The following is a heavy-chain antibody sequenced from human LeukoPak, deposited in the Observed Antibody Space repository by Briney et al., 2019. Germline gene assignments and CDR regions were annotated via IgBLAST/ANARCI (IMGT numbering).Heavy chain of an antibody. CDR3: ARDCGSLGWQWLTQLRSDY. CDR1: GYTFTSYG. CDR2: ISAYNGNT. V-gene: IGHV1-18*01. Sequence: ASVKVSCKASGYTFTSYGISWVRQAPGQGLEWMGWISAYNGNTNYAQKLQGRVTMTTDTSTSTAYMELRSLRSDDTAVYYCARDCGSLGWQWLTQLRSDYWGQGTLVTVSS. J-gene: IGHJ4*02. D-gene: IGHD6-19*01.